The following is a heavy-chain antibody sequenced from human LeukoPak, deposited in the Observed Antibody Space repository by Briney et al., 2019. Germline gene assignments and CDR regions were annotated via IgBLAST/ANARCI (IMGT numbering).Heavy chain of an antibody. D-gene: IGHD2-21*02. Sequence: GGSLRLSCAPYGFTFSSYGMQWVRQAPGKGLDWVAGIWYDGSNKNYADTVQGRFTISRDKSKNTLFLQMNSLRAEDTAVYYCGRVYCGGNCYSPPLPDYWGQGTLVTVSA. J-gene: IGHJ4*02. CDR2: IWYDGSNK. CDR3: GRVYCGGNCYSPPLPDY. V-gene: IGHV3-33*01. CDR1: GFTFSSYG.